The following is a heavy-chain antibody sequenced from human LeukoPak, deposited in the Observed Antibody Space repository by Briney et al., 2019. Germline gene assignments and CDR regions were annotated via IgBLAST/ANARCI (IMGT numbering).Heavy chain of an antibody. V-gene: IGHV4-34*01. Sequence: PSETLSLTCAVYGESFSGYYWSWIRQPPAKGLEWIGEINHSGSTNYNPSLKSRVTISVDTSKNQFSLKLSSVTAADTAVYYCARVVAAAGSYYYYYYYMDVWGKGTTVTVSS. CDR1: GESFSGYY. J-gene: IGHJ6*03. CDR3: ARVVAAAGSYYYYYYYMDV. D-gene: IGHD6-13*01. CDR2: INHSGST.